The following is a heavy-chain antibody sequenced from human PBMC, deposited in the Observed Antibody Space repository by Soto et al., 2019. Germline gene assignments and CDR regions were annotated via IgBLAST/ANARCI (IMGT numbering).Heavy chain of an antibody. CDR1: GGSFSGYC. CDR2: INHSGST. J-gene: IGHJ4*02. V-gene: IGHV4-34*01. D-gene: IGHD6-13*01. Sequence: SETLSLTCAVYGGSFSGYCWSWIRQPPGKGLEWIGEINHSGSTNYNPSLKSRVTISVDTSKNQFSLKLSSVTAADTAVYYCARGQTSAAGPSFDYWGQGTLVTVSS. CDR3: ARGQTSAAGPSFDY.